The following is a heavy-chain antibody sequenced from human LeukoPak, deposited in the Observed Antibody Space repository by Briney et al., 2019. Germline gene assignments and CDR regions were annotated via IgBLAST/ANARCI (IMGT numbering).Heavy chain of an antibody. D-gene: IGHD4-23*01. V-gene: IGHV3-48*03. CDR3: ARDYGGVMFDY. CDR1: GFTFSRFE. J-gene: IGHJ4*02. Sequence: QSGGSLRLSCAASGFTFSRFEMNWVRQGPGKGLEWVSYISGSGSTKYYAETAKGRFTISRDNDKNSLYLQMNSLRAEDTAVYYCARDYGGVMFDYWGQGTLLTVSS. CDR2: ISGSGSTK.